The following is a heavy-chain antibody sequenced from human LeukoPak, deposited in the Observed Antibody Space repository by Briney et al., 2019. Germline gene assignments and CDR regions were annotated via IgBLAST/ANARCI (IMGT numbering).Heavy chain of an antibody. J-gene: IGHJ4*02. CDR2: INQDGSEK. Sequence: GGSLRLSCAASGFTFSSYWMSWVRQAPGKGLEWVAHINQDGSEKYYVDSVKGRFTISRDNAKNSLYLQMNSLRAEDTAVYYCARDGVLLWFGEEGFFDYWGQGTLVTVSS. D-gene: IGHD3-10*01. CDR1: GFTFSSYW. V-gene: IGHV3-7*01. CDR3: ARDGVLLWFGEEGFFDY.